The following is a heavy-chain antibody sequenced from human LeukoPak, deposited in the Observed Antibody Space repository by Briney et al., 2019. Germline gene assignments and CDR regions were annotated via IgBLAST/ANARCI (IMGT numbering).Heavy chain of an antibody. CDR2: ISGSGGST. CDR1: GFTFDSYP. Sequence: PGGSLRLSCTASGFTFDSYPMTWVRQAPGEGLEWVSTISGSGGSTYYADSVKGRFTISRDHSKNTLYLQMNSLRAEDTAVYYCARRYYNSSGYYSLDYWGQGTLVTVSS. V-gene: IGHV3-23*01. CDR3: ARRYYNSSGYYSLDY. D-gene: IGHD3-22*01. J-gene: IGHJ4*02.